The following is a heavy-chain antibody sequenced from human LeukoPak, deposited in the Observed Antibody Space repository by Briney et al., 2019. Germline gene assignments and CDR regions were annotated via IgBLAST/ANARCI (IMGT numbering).Heavy chain of an antibody. D-gene: IGHD2-2*02. CDR3: ARESSLYCSSTSCYTSRDDAFDI. J-gene: IGHJ3*02. CDR2: ISAYNGNT. Sequence: GASVKVSCKASGYTFTSYGISWVRQAPGQGLEWMGWISAYNGNTNYAQKLQGRVTMTTDTSTSTAYMELRSLRSDDTAVYYCARESSLYCSSTSCYTSRDDAFDIWGQGTMVTVSS. CDR1: GYTFTSYG. V-gene: IGHV1-18*01.